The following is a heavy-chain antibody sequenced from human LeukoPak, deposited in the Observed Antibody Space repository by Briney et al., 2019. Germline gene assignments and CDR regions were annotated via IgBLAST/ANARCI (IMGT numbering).Heavy chain of an antibody. CDR3: ARDLYGSGGDAFDI. V-gene: IGHV3-48*03. J-gene: IGHJ3*02. CDR2: VSSSGGGM. CDR1: GFTLSSYE. D-gene: IGHD3-10*01. Sequence: GGSLRLSCAASGFTLSSYEMNWVRQAPGKGLEWVSYVSSSGGGMLYADSVKGRFTISRDNAKISLYLQMSSLRVEDTAVYYCARDLYGSGGDAFDIWGQGTMVTVSS.